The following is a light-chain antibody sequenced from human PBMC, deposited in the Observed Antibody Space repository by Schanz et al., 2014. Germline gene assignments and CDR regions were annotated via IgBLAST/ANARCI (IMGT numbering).Light chain of an antibody. CDR3: QQYSNWPPGA. V-gene: IGKV3-15*01. J-gene: IGKJ1*01. Sequence: EIVMTQSPATLSVSPGERATLSCRASQSVSSNLAWYQQKPGQPPRLLIYGASARATGIPARFSGSGSGTEFTLTINSLQSEDFAVYYCQQYSNWPPGAFGQGTKVEIK. CDR2: GAS. CDR1: QSVSSN.